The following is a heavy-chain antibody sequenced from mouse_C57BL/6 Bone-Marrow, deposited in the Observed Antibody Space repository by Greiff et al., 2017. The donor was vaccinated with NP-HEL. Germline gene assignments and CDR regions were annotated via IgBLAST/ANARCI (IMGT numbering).Heavy chain of an antibody. CDR2: ISYDGSN. V-gene: IGHV3-6*01. Sequence: EVQLQESGPGLVKPSQSLSLTCSVTGYSITSGYYWNWIRQFPGNKLEWMGYISYDGSNNYNPSLKNRISITRDPSKNQFFLKLNSVTTEDTATYYCANTDYGSLYYYAMDYWGQGTSVTVSS. D-gene: IGHD1-1*01. CDR3: ANTDYGSLYYYAMDY. CDR1: GYSITSGYY. J-gene: IGHJ4*01.